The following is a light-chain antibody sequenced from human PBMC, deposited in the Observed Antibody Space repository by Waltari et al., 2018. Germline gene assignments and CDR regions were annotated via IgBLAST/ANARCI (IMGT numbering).Light chain of an antibody. CDR2: VNSDGSH. Sequence: QLVLTQSPSASASLGASVKLTCPLRSRPRSYATPWHPQPPEKGPRYLMKVNSDGSHRKGDGIPDRFSGSSSGAERYLTISSLQSEDEADYYCQTWGTGIRVFGGGTKLTVL. J-gene: IGLJ3*02. CDR3: QTWGTGIRV. CDR1: SRPRSYA. V-gene: IGLV4-69*01.